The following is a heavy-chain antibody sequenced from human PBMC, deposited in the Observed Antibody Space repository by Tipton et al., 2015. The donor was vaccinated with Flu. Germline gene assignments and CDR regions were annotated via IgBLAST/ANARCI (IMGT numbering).Heavy chain of an antibody. D-gene: IGHD6-13*01. J-gene: IGHJ5*02. CDR2: VNQDGGIK. CDR3: ARVWAAAGSA. CDR1: GFTFSTYW. V-gene: IGHV3-7*01. Sequence: SLRLSCATSGFTFSTYWMSWVRQAPGKGLEWVANVNQDGGIKYYVDSVKGRFTISRDNHKNSVYLQMGSLRVEDTAVYYCARVWAAAGSAWGQGALVTVSS.